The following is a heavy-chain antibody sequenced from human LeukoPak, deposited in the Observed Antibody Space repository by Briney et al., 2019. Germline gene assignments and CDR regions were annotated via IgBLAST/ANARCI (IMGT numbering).Heavy chain of an antibody. V-gene: IGHV3-7*01. D-gene: IGHD4-17*01. J-gene: IGHJ4*02. CDR2: IKQNGSEK. CDR3: AREENDYGDYLDY. CDR1: GFTFSSYW. Sequence: GGSLSLSCAASGFTFSSYWMSWVRQAPGKGLEWVANIKQNGSEKYFVDPVKGRFTISRDNAKNSLYLQMNSLRAEDTAVYYCAREENDYGDYLDYWGQGTLVTVSS.